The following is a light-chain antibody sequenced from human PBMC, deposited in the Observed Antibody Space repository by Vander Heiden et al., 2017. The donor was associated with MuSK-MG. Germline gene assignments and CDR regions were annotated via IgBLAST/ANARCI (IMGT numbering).Light chain of an antibody. CDR1: SSNIGSNN. CDR2: SNN. V-gene: IGLV1-44*01. J-gene: IGLJ2*01. CDR3: AAWDDSRNGVV. Sequence: QSVLTQPPSASGTPGQRVTISCSGSSSNIGSNNVNRYQQLPATAPNLLIYSNNQRPSGVPDRFSGSKSGTSASLAISGLQSEEGADYYCAAWDDSRNGVVFGGGTKLTVL.